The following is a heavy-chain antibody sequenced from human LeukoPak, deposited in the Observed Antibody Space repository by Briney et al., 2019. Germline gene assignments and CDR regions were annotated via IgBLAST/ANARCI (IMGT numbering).Heavy chain of an antibody. V-gene: IGHV3-30*04. D-gene: IGHD3-3*01. CDR3: ARNYYDFWSGNYVSYYYYYMDV. Sequence: GGSLRLSCAASGFTFSSYAMHWVRQAPGKGLEWVAVISYDGSNKYYADSVKGRFTISRDNSKNTLYLQMNSLRAEDTAVYYCARNYYDFWSGNYVSYYYYYMDVWGKGTTVTVSS. CDR2: ISYDGSNK. J-gene: IGHJ6*03. CDR1: GFTFSSYA.